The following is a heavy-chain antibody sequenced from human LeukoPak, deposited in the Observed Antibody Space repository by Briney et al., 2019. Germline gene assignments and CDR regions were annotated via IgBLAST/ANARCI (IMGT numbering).Heavy chain of an antibody. CDR2: ISSSSSYI. CDR1: GFHFSSHG. Sequence: GGSLRLSCAASGFHFSSHGMNWVRQAPGKGLEWVSSISSSSSYIYYADSVKGRFTISRDNAKNSLYLQMNSLRAEDTAVYYCAREGDHSVSQVDFDLWGQGTMVTVSS. CDR3: AREGDHSVSQVDFDL. D-gene: IGHD2-21*02. J-gene: IGHJ3*01. V-gene: IGHV3-21*01.